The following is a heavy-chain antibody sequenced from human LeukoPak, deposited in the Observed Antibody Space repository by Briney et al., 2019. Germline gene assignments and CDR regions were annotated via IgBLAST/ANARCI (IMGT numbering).Heavy chain of an antibody. Sequence: PGGSLRLSCAASGFSVSSNYMSWVRQAPGKGLEWVAVISYDGSNKYYADSVKGRFTISRDNSKNTLYLQMNSLRAEDTAVYYCARTRGIQLWFGYYGMDVWGQGTTVTVSS. CDR3: ARTRGIQLWFGYYGMDV. J-gene: IGHJ6*02. CDR1: GFSVSSNY. V-gene: IGHV3-30-3*01. CDR2: ISYDGSNK. D-gene: IGHD5-18*01.